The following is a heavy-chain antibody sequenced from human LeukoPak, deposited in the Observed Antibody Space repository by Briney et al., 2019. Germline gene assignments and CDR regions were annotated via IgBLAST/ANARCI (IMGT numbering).Heavy chain of an antibody. CDR3: AREGPGIGWFDP. CDR1: GGSISSGGYY. J-gene: IGHJ5*02. Sequence: PSETLSLTCTVSGGSISSGGYYWSWIRQHPGKGLEWIGYIYYSGSTYYNPSLKSRVTISVDTSKNQFSLKLSSVTAADTAVYYCAREGPGIGWFDPWGQGTLSPSPQ. V-gene: IGHV4-31*03. CDR2: IYYSGST. D-gene: IGHD1-14*01.